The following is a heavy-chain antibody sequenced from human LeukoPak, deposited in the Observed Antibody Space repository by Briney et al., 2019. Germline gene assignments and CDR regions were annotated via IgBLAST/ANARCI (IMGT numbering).Heavy chain of an antibody. CDR1: GFTFSSYG. CDR2: IRNDGSNK. J-gene: IGHJ4*02. D-gene: IGHD3-3*01. CDR3: AKDQDDFWSGYYDY. V-gene: IGHV3-30*02. Sequence: GSLRLSCAASGFTFSSYGMHWVRQAPGKGLEWVAFIRNDGSNKYYADSVKGRFTISRDNSKNTVYVQMNSLRAEDTAVYYCAKDQDDFWSGYYDYWGQGTPVTVSS.